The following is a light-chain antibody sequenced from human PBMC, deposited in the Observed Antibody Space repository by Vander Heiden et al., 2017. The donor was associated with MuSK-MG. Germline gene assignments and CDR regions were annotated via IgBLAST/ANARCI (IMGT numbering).Light chain of an antibody. CDR2: RDT. CDR1: NIRVKR. V-gene: IGLV3-9*01. J-gene: IGLJ1*01. Sequence: SYELTQPLSVSVALGQTATITCGGNNIRVKRVHWYQQKPGQAPVLVIYRDTIRPSGIPERLSGSNSGNTSTLTIPRAQAGDDAVYYCQVWDSSTYVFGSGTKVTVL. CDR3: QVWDSSTYV.